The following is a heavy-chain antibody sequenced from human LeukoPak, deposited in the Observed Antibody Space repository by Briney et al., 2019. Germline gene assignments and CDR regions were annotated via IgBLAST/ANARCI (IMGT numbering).Heavy chain of an antibody. CDR2: ISYDGSNK. CDR3: AREEYYYGSGSPDY. D-gene: IGHD3-10*01. CDR1: GFTFSTYD. V-gene: IGHV3-30-3*01. Sequence: GGSLRLSCVASGFTFSTYDINWVRQAPGKGLEWVAVISYDGSNKYYADSEKGRFTISRDNSKNTLYLQMNSLRAEDTAVYYCAREEYYYGSGSPDYWGQGTLVTVSS. J-gene: IGHJ4*02.